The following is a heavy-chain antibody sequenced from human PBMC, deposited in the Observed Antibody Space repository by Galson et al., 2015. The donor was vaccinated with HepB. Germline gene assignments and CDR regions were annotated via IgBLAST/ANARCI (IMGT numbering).Heavy chain of an antibody. CDR1: GGSFSGYY. CDR3: ARGRAGITMVQGVISRYYFDY. Sequence: ETLSLTCAVYGGSFSGYYWSWIRRPPGKGLEWIGEINHSGSTNYNPSLKSRVTISVDTSKNQFSLKLSSVTAADTAVYYCARGRAGITMVQGVISRYYFDYWGQGTLATVSS. J-gene: IGHJ4*02. CDR2: INHSGST. V-gene: IGHV4-34*01. D-gene: IGHD3-10*01.